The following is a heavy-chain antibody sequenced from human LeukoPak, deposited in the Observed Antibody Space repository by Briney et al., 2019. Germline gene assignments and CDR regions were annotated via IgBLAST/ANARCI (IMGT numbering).Heavy chain of an antibody. V-gene: IGHV1-2*02. CDR2: INPNSGGT. D-gene: IGHD2-15*01. Sequence: ASVKVSCKASGYTFTGYYMHWVRQAPGQGLEWMGWINPNSGGTNYAQKFQGRVTMTRDTSISTAYMELSRLRSDDTAVYYCARTYCSGGSCPRALGYWGQGTLVTVSS. CDR3: ARTYCSGGSCPRALGY. J-gene: IGHJ4*02. CDR1: GYTFTGYY.